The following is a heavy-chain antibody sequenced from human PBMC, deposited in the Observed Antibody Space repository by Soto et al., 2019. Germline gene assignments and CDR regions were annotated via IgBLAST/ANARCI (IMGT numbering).Heavy chain of an antibody. J-gene: IGHJ4*02. CDR1: GGSISSGGYS. D-gene: IGHD4-17*01. CDR3: ARGPTVAHSLDY. Sequence: PSETLSLTCAVSGGSISSGGYSWSWIRQPPGKGLEWIGYIYHSGSTYYNPSLKSRVTISVDRSKNQFSLKLSSVTAADTAVYYCARGPTVAHSLDYWGQGTLVTVSS. V-gene: IGHV4-30-2*01. CDR2: IYHSGST.